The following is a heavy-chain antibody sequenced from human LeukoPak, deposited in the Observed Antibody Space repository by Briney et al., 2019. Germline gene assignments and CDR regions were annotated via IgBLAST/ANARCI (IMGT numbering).Heavy chain of an antibody. V-gene: IGHV3-7*01. J-gene: IGHJ4*02. CDR2: IKGDGSNE. Sequence: GGSLRLSCAASGFSFNTYWMDWVRQAPGKGLEWVASIKGDGSNENYVDSVRGRFTISRDNAKTSLYLQLNSLGPEDTAVYYCARSGSYGQFCDYWGQGTLVTVSS. D-gene: IGHD1-26*01. CDR3: ARSGSYGQFCDY. CDR1: GFSFNTYW.